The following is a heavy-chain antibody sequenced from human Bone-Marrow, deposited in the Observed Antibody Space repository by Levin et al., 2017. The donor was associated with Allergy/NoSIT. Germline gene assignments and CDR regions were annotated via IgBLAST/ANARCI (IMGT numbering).Heavy chain of an antibody. D-gene: IGHD4-17*01. V-gene: IGHV1-24*01. CDR2: FDPEDGET. CDR3: ATAYGDYGDNWFDP. Sequence: RASVKVSCKVSGYTLTELSMHWVRQAPGKGLEWMGGFDPEDGETIYAQKFQGRVTMTEDTSTDTAYMELSSLRSEDTAVYYCATAYGDYGDNWFDPWGQGTLVTVSS. J-gene: IGHJ5*02. CDR1: GYTLTELS.